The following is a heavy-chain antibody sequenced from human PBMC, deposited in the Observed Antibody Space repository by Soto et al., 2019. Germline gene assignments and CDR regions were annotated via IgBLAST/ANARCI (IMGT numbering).Heavy chain of an antibody. V-gene: IGHV3-30-3*01. J-gene: IGHJ4*02. Sequence: QVQLVESGGGVVQPGRSLRLSCAASGFTFSSYAMHWVRQAPGKGLEWVAVISYDGSNKYYADSVKGRFTISRDNFKNTLYLQMNSLRAEDTAVYYCARKSLGSSGLDYWGQGTLVTVSS. CDR1: GFTFSSYA. CDR3: ARKSLGSSGLDY. D-gene: IGHD6-19*01. CDR2: ISYDGSNK.